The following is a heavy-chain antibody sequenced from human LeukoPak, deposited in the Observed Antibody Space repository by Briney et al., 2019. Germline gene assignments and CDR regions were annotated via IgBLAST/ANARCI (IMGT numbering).Heavy chain of an antibody. J-gene: IGHJ4*02. CDR3: ARDPSTRYYTDY. Sequence: ASVKVSCKASGYTFTGYYLHWVRQAPGQGLEWMGWIDPNSGGTNYAQTFQGRVTMTRDTSISTAYMELSRLRSDDTAVYYCARDPSTRYYTDYWGQGTLVTASS. CDR2: IDPNSGGT. D-gene: IGHD2-2*01. CDR1: GYTFTGYY. V-gene: IGHV1-2*02.